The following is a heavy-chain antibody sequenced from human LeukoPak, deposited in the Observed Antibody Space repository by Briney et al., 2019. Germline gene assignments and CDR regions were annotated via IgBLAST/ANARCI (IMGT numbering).Heavy chain of an antibody. J-gene: IGHJ4*02. V-gene: IGHV4-59*11. CDR2: IYESGAA. Sequence: SETLSLTCTVSGGSISPLYWGWIRQPPGKGLEFIGYIYESGAANYNPSLKSRVSLSVDTSENQFSLKLSSVTAADTAVYYCARGGVAAKYYFDFWGQGTLVTVSS. D-gene: IGHD3-10*01. CDR1: GGSISPLY. CDR3: ARGGVAAKYYFDF.